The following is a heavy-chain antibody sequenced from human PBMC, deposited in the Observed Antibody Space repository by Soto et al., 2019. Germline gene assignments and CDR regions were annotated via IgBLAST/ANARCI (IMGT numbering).Heavy chain of an antibody. D-gene: IGHD2-15*01. J-gene: IGHJ5*02. CDR2: IKQDGSEK. CDR3: ASDRSGGPIVVPWFDP. V-gene: IGHV3-7*01. Sequence: GGSLRLSCAASGFTFSSYWMSWVRQAPGKGLEWVANIKQDGSEKFYVDSVKGRFTISRDNAKNSLYLQMNSLRAEDTAVYYCASDRSGGPIVVPWFDPWGQGTLVTVSS. CDR1: GFTFSSYW.